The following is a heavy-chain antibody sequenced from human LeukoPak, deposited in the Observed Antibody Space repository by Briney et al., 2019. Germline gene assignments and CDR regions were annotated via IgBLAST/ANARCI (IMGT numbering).Heavy chain of an antibody. CDR2: ISYIGRT. V-gene: IGHV4-59*11. D-gene: IGHD4-17*01. Sequence: SQTLSLTCAVSDDSFSSHYWTWIRQPPGRGLEWIGYISYIGRTNYNPSLKSRVTISIDTSKNQFSLKLTSVTAADTAVYYCARDLVTVTKGFDIWGQGTMVSVSS. J-gene: IGHJ3*02. CDR3: ARDLVTVTKGFDI. CDR1: DDSFSSHY.